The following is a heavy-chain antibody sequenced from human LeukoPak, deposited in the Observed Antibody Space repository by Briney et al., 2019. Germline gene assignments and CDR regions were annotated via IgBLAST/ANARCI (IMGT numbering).Heavy chain of an antibody. CDR2: ISGSGGST. CDR1: GFPSNSYA. Sequence: PGASLRLSCVASGFPSNSYAMTWVRQAPGKGLEWVSAISGSGGSTFYADSVKGRFTISRDNSKNTLYLQINSLRAEDTAVYYCAKDLEDIVVVPVAYYYGMDVWGKGTTVTVSS. J-gene: IGHJ6*04. V-gene: IGHV3-23*01. D-gene: IGHD2-2*01. CDR3: AKDLEDIVVVPVAYYYGMDV.